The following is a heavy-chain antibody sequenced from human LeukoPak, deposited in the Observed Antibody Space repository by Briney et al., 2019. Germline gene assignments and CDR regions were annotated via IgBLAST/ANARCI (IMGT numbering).Heavy chain of an antibody. CDR3: ARLPYYDSSGYYSY. V-gene: IGHV3-30*01. D-gene: IGHD3-22*01. Sequence: PGGSLRLSCAASGFTFSSYAMHWVRQAPGKGLEWVAVISYDGSNKYYADSVKGRFTISRDNSKNTLYLQINSLRAEDTAVYYCARLPYYDSSGYYSYWGQGTLVTVSS. J-gene: IGHJ4*02. CDR2: ISYDGSNK. CDR1: GFTFSSYA.